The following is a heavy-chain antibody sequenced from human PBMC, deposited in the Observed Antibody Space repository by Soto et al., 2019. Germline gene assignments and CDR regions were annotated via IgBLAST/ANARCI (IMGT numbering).Heavy chain of an antibody. J-gene: IGHJ4*02. CDR3: ARWSYLDY. D-gene: IGHD3-3*01. V-gene: IGHV3-23*01. CDR2: ISGSDGKT. CDR1: GFSFGSYA. Sequence: GGSLSLSCAASGFSFGSYALSWVRQAPGKGLEWVSTISGSDGKTFYADSVKGRFSISRDTSQSTLYLQMNSLRADDTAMYYCARWSYLDYWGQGTRVTVSS.